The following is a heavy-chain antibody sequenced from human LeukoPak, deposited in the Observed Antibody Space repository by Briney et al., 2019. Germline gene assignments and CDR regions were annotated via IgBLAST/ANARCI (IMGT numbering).Heavy chain of an antibody. CDR3: ATHTPITMVRGVMIS. J-gene: IGHJ4*02. V-gene: IGHV1-2*06. Sequence: ASVKVSCKASGYTFTGYYMHWVRQAPGQGLEWMGRMNPNSGGTKYAQKFQGRVTMTRDTSISTAYMELSRLRSDDTAVYYCATHTPITMVRGVMISWGQGTLVTVSS. CDR2: MNPNSGGT. D-gene: IGHD3-10*01. CDR1: GYTFTGYY.